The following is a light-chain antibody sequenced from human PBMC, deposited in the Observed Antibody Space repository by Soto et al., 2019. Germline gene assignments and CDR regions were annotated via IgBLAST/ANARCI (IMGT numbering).Light chain of an antibody. CDR3: SSYTISRTLV. Sequence: QSVLTQPASVSGSPGQSITISCTGTSSDVGGYNYVSWYQQHPGKAPKLIIYEVSNRPSGVSNRFSGSKSGNTASLTISGLQGEDEADYYCSSYTISRTLVFGGGTKLTVL. CDR1: SSDVGGYNY. CDR2: EVS. V-gene: IGLV2-14*01. J-gene: IGLJ2*01.